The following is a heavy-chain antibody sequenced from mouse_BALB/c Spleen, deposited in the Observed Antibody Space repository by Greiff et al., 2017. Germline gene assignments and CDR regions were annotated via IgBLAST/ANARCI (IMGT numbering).Heavy chain of an antibody. CDR1: GFTFTDYY. CDR2: IRNKANGYTT. V-gene: IGHV7-3*02. Sequence: EVQLVESGGGLVQPGGSLRLSCATSGFTFTDYYMSWVRQPPGKALEWLGFIRNKANGYTTEYSASVKGRFTISRDNSQSILYLQMNTLRAEDSATYYCARDGGIWGQGTTLTVSS. J-gene: IGHJ2*01. CDR3: ARDGGI.